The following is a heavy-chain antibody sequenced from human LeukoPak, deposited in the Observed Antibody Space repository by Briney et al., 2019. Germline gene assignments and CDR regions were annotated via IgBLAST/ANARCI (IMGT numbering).Heavy chain of an antibody. CDR3: ARVKWLSSSGFDAFDI. J-gene: IGHJ3*02. Sequence: SETLSLTCTVSGGSISSYYWSWIRQPAGKGLEWIGRIYTSGSTNYNPSLKSRVTMSVDTSKNQFSLKLSSVTAADTAVYYCARVKWLSSSGFDAFDIWGQGTMVTVSS. CDR1: GGSISSYY. V-gene: IGHV4-4*07. D-gene: IGHD3-22*01. CDR2: IYTSGST.